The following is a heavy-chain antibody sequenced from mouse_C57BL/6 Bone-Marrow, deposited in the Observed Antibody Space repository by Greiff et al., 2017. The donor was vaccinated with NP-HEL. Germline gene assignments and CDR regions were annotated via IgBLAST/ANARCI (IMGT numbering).Heavy chain of an antibody. V-gene: IGHV2-6*01. J-gene: IGHJ4*01. D-gene: IGHD1-1*01. CDR3: ASRGVVARDYYAMDY. CDR1: GFSLTSYG. CDR2: IWGVGST. Sequence: QVQLKESGPGLVAPSQSLSITCTVSGFSLTSYGVDWVRQSPGKGLEWLGVIWGVGSTKYNSALKSRLSISKDNSKSQVFLKMNSLQTDDTAMYYCASRGVVARDYYAMDYWGQGTSVTVSS.